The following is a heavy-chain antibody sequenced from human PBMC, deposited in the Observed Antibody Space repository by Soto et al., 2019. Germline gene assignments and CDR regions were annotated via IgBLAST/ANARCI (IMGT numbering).Heavy chain of an antibody. J-gene: IGHJ3*02. CDR3: ARQTYLTYFDI. V-gene: IGHV4-39*01. CDR2: VYYNGSP. CDR1: RGSIQSSTYY. D-gene: IGHD3-16*01. Sequence: QLQLQESGPGLVKPSETLSLTCTVSRGSIQSSTYYWGWIRQPPGKGLEWIGTVYYNGSPYFNPSLKRRLTLSADPSQNQFSLRLASVTAADTAVYYCARQTYLTYFDIWGQGTMVTVSS.